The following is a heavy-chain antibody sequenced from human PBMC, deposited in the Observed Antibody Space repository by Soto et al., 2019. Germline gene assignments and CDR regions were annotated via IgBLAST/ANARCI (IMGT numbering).Heavy chain of an antibody. V-gene: IGHV3-7*01. Sequence: EVQLVQSGGGLVQPGGSLRLSCTPSGFTLSYWMSWVRQAPGKGLEWVANIKEVGSEIQYVDSVKGRFTISRDTAKNSLYLEMNRLRVEDTAVYYCASPRAVTSGWDRWGQGTLVTVSS. CDR2: IKEVGSEI. J-gene: IGHJ5*02. D-gene: IGHD4-17*01. CDR1: GFTLSYW. CDR3: ASPRAVTSGWDR.